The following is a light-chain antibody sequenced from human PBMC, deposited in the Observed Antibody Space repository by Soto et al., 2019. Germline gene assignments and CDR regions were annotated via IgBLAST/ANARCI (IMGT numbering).Light chain of an antibody. CDR3: CSYAGNSLWV. Sequence: QSALTQPRSVSGSPGQSVTISCTGTSSNVGAYNYVSWYQQYPGKGPRLMIYDVSKWPSGVPDHFSGSKSGNTASLTISGLLAEDEADYYCCSYAGNSLWVFGGGTKLTVL. V-gene: IGLV2-11*01. CDR2: DVS. CDR1: SSNVGAYNY. J-gene: IGLJ3*02.